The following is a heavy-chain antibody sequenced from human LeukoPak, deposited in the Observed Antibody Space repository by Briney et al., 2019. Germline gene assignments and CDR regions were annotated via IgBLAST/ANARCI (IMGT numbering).Heavy chain of an antibody. Sequence: ASVNVSCKASGYTFTSYGISWVRQAPGQGLEWMGWISAYNGNTNYAQKLQGRVTMTTDTSTSTAYMELRSLRSDDTAVYYCARENPVWEQQLVRGKYFQHWGQGTLVTVSP. CDR2: ISAYNGNT. V-gene: IGHV1-18*01. J-gene: IGHJ1*01. CDR1: GYTFTSYG. D-gene: IGHD6-13*01. CDR3: ARENPVWEQQLVRGKYFQH.